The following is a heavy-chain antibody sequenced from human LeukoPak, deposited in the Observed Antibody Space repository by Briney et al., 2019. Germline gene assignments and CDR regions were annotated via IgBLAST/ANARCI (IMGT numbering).Heavy chain of an antibody. J-gene: IGHJ4*02. Sequence: GGSLRLSCATSGFTFSNYSLSWVRQPPGKGLEWVSAVNPGGSSTYYADSVKGRFTITRDNSKSRLYSQMSSLRVDDTAEYYCAKRVKAAPIYFDSWGQGTLVTVSS. D-gene: IGHD2-15*01. V-gene: IGHV3-23*01. CDR1: GFTFSNYS. CDR2: VNPGGSST. CDR3: AKRVKAAPIYFDS.